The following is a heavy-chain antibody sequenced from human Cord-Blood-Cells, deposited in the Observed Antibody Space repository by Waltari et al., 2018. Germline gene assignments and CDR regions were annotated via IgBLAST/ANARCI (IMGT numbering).Heavy chain of an antibody. V-gene: IGHV3-30*18. CDR3: AKAPLVGATVGIDY. CDR1: GFTFRSYG. Sequence: QVQLVESGGGVVQPGRSLRLSCAASGFTFRSYGMHWVRHAPGKGLEWVAVISYDGSNKYYADSVKGRFTISRDNSKNTLYLQMNSLRAEDTAVYYCAKAPLVGATVGIDYWGQGTLVTVSS. J-gene: IGHJ4*02. CDR2: ISYDGSNK. D-gene: IGHD1-26*01.